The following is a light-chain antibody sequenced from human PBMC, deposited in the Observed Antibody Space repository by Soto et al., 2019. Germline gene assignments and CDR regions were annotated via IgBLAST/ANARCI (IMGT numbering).Light chain of an antibody. Sequence: QSVLTQPPSVSGAPGQRVTISCTGSSSNIGAAYDVHRYQQLPGTAPKLLIYGNNNRPSGVPDRFSGSKSGTSASLAIAGLQAEDEADYYCQSYDSSLSVVFGGGTKVTVL. CDR3: QSYDSSLSVV. V-gene: IGLV1-40*01. CDR2: GNN. J-gene: IGLJ2*01. CDR1: SSNIGAAYD.